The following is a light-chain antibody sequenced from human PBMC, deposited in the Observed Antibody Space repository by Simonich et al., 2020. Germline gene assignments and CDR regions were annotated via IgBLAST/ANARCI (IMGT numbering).Light chain of an antibody. CDR2: WAS. CDR1: QSVLYSSNNKNY. CDR3: QQYYSTPHT. Sequence: DIVMTQSPDSLAVSLGERATINCKSSQSVLYSSNNKNYLAWYQQKPGQPPKLLIYWASTRESGVPDRFSGSGSGTDFTLTISSLHADDVAVYYCQQYYSTPHTFGQGTKLEIK. J-gene: IGKJ2*01. V-gene: IGKV4-1*01.